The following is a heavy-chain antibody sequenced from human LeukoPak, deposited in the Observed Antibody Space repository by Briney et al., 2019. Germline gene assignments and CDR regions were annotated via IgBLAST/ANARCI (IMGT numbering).Heavy chain of an antibody. J-gene: IGHJ4*02. V-gene: IGHV3-9*01. Sequence: TGGSLRLSCAASGFTFDDYAMHWVRQAPGKGLEWVSGISWNSGSIGYADSVKGRFTISRDNAKNSLYLQMNSLRAEDTAVYYCAKPHFDYWGQGTLVTVSS. CDR2: ISWNSGSI. CDR1: GFTFDDYA. CDR3: AKPHFDY.